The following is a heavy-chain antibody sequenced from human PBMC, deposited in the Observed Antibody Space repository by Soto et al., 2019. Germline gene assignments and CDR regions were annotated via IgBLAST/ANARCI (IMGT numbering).Heavy chain of an antibody. CDR3: ARDIVSYGYAEGY. CDR2: VYSSGTT. CDR1: VGSINSYW. D-gene: IGHD5-18*01. V-gene: IGHV4-4*07. J-gene: IGHJ4*02. Sequence: SETLSLTCSVSVGSINSYWWSWIRQPAGKGLEWIGRVYSSGTTGYNPSLNSRATMSVETSKNQFSLKLTSVTAADTAVYYCARDIVSYGYAEGYWGQGSQVTGSS.